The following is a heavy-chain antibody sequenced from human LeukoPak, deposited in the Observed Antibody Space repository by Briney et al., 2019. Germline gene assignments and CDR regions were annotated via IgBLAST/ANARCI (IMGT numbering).Heavy chain of an antibody. Sequence: ASVKVSCKASGYTFTSYGISWVRQAPGQGLEWMGWISAYNGNTNYAQKFQGRVTMTRDTSTSTVYMELSSLRSEDTAVYYCARDRPPGGIAAAGDFDYWGQGTLVTVSS. V-gene: IGHV1-18*01. J-gene: IGHJ4*02. D-gene: IGHD6-13*01. CDR1: GYTFTSYG. CDR3: ARDRPPGGIAAAGDFDY. CDR2: ISAYNGNT.